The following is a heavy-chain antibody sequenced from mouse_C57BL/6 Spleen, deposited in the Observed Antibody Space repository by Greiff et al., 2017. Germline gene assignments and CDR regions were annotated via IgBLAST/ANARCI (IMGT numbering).Heavy chain of an antibody. CDR2: IDPEDGET. V-gene: IGHV14-2*01. D-gene: IGHD1-1*01. CDR1: GFNIKDYY. J-gene: IGHJ2*01. CDR3: AREAGSSLFDY. Sequence: VQLQQSGAELVKPGASVKLSCTASGFNIKDYYMHWVKQRTEQGLEWIGRIDPEDGETKYAPKFQGKATITADTSPNTANLQLSSMTSEYTAVYYCAREAGSSLFDYWGQGTTLTVSS.